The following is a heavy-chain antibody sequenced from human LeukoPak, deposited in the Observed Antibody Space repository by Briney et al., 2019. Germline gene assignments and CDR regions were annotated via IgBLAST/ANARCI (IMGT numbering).Heavy chain of an antibody. D-gene: IGHD2-15*01. Sequence: ASVQVSCKASGYTFTYYYIHWMRQAPGQGLEWMGWINPDDGGTSYAQKFQGRVTMTRDTSISTVYVELSRLRSDDTAVYYCARSDSYTWFDPWGQGTLVTVSS. CDR1: GYTFTYYY. V-gene: IGHV1-2*02. CDR2: INPDDGGT. J-gene: IGHJ5*02. CDR3: ARSDSYTWFDP.